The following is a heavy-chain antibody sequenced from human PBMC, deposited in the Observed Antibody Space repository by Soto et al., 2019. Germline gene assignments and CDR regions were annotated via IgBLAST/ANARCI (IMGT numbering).Heavy chain of an antibody. CDR3: ARAPKVSGSAQTRPDF. Sequence: SETLSLTCSLSSGSLSCYYWSWIRQPPGKGLEWIGEISPSGTTNYSPSLKSRVSISVDTSKNQFSLNLTSLTAADTAVYYCARAPKVSGSAQTRPDFWGQGSLVTVSS. D-gene: IGHD6-6*01. CDR2: ISPSGTT. J-gene: IGHJ4*02. CDR1: SGSLSCYY. V-gene: IGHV4-34*01.